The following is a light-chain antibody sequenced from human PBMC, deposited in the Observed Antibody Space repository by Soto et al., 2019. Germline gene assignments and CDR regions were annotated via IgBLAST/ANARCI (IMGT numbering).Light chain of an antibody. J-gene: IGKJ1*01. CDR2: GAS. Sequence: EIALTQSPGTLSLSVRERATVCCSPSQSVTSNYLAWYQQKPGQAPRFLMYGASSRATGIPDRFSGSGSGTDFTLTISRLEPEDFAVYYCQQYGRSPTTFGQGTKVDIK. CDR3: QQYGRSPTT. CDR1: QSVTSNY. V-gene: IGKV3-20*01.